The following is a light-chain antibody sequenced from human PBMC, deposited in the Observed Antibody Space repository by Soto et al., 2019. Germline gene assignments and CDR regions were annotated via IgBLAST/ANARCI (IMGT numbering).Light chain of an antibody. J-gene: IGKJ5*01. V-gene: IGKV1-9*01. CDR1: QGIAGY. CDR2: ATS. Sequence: DIQLTQSPSFLSASVGDRVTITCRASQGIAGYLAWYQEKPGKAPKLLIYATSSLQSGVPSRFSGSGSGTEFTLTISSLQPEDFATYYCQQLNSYPITFGQGTRLEIK. CDR3: QQLNSYPIT.